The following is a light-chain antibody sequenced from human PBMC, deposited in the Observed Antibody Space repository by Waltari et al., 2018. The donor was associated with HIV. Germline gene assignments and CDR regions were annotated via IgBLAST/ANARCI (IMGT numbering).Light chain of an antibody. J-gene: IGLJ1*01. Sequence: QSVLTQPPSVSAAPGQKVTISCSGSSSNIGNNYVSWYQHLPGTAPKRLIYDNNKRPSGIPDRFSGSKSGTSATLGITGLQTGDEADYYCGTWDSSLSGVVFGTGTKVTVL. V-gene: IGLV1-51*01. CDR3: GTWDSSLSGVV. CDR2: DNN. CDR1: SSNIGNNY.